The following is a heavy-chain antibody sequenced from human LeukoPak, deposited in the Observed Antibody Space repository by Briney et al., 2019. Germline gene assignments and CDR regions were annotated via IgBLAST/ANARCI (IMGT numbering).Heavy chain of an antibody. CDR3: ARVGYYDSSGYRPGAFDI. D-gene: IGHD3-22*01. CDR2: IIPIFGTA. Sequence: GASVKVSCKASGGTFSSYAISWVRQAPGQGLEWMGGIIPIFGTANYAQKFQGRVTITTDESTSTAYMELSSLRSEDTAVYYCARVGYYDSSGYRPGAFDIWGQGTMAAVSS. CDR1: GGTFSSYA. V-gene: IGHV1-69*05. J-gene: IGHJ3*02.